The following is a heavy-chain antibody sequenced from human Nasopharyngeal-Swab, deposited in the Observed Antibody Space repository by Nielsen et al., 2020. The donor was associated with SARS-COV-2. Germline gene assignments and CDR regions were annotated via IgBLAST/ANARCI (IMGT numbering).Heavy chain of an antibody. Sequence: GESLKIACTTSGFTGGDYAMSWFSQAQGKGREGVGCMRSKTDGGAPEYAASVKGRFTISRDGAESIAYLQMNSLETEDTGVYYCARSVGSFYGQGAFDIWGQGTMVTVSS. CDR2: MRSKTDGGAP. J-gene: IGHJ3*02. CDR1: GFTGGDYA. CDR3: ARSVGSFYGQGAFDI. V-gene: IGHV3-49*01. D-gene: IGHD1-26*01.